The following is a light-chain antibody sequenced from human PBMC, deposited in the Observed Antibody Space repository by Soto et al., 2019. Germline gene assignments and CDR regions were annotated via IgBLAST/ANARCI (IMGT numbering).Light chain of an antibody. Sequence: EMDMTQSPATLSVSPGEGATLSCRAAQNIGNALGWYQQRPDQAPRLLIYGAFHRATGIPSRFSGSGSGTEFTLTISSLQPEDSATYYCQYLGAFGQGTKLEIK. CDR2: GAF. CDR3: QYLGA. J-gene: IGKJ2*01. V-gene: IGKV3-15*01. CDR1: QNIGNA.